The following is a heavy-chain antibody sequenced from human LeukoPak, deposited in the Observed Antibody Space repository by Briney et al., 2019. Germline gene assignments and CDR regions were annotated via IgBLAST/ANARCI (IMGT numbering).Heavy chain of an antibody. J-gene: IGHJ4*02. V-gene: IGHV4-39*01. CDR1: GVSISSGGYY. CDR3: ARRGGSGRSFDY. CDR2: IYSSGST. Sequence: PSETLSLTCTVSGVSISSGGYYWSWIRQHPGKGLEWIGSIYSSGSTYYNPSLKSRVTISVDTSKNQFSLNLSSVPASDTAVYYCARRGGSGRSFDYWGQGILVTVSS. D-gene: IGHD3-10*01.